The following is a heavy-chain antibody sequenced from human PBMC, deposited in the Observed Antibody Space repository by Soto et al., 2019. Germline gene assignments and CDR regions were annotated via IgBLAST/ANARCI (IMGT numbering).Heavy chain of an antibody. CDR2: INAGNGNT. D-gene: IGHD4-17*01. J-gene: IGHJ4*02. CDR3: ATDIWADYGDYQFDY. Sequence: ASVKVSCKASGYTFTSYAMHWVRQAPGQRLEWMGWINAGNGNTKYSQKFQGRVTITRDTSASTAYMELSSLRSEDTAVYYCATDIWADYGDYQFDYWGQGTLVTVSS. CDR1: GYTFTSYA. V-gene: IGHV1-3*01.